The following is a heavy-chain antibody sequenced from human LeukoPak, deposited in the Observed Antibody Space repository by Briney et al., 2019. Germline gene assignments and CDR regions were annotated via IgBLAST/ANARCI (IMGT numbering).Heavy chain of an antibody. J-gene: IGHJ4*02. CDR3: ARGAPTTRIGAGRFDY. D-gene: IGHD5-12*01. CDR1: GYSLTNYY. Sequence: GASVKVSCKAFGYSLTNYYVHWVRQAPGQGLEWMGEINPSGGRTSYAQEFQGRITVTRDTYTNTVYMDLSSLRSEDTATYYCARGAPTTRIGAGRFDYWGQGSLLTVAS. CDR2: INPSGGRT. V-gene: IGHV1-46*01.